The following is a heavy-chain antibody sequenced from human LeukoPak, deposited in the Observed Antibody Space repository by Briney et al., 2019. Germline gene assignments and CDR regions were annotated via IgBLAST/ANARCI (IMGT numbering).Heavy chain of an antibody. D-gene: IGHD5-12*01. V-gene: IGHV4-39*07. CDR1: GGSISSSSYY. Sequence: SETLSLTCTVSGGSISSSSYYRGWIRQPPGKGLEWIGSIYYSGSTYYNPSLKSRVTISVDTSKNQFSLKLSSVTAADTAVYYCARGGDSGYDPEDYWGQGTLVTVSS. CDR2: IYYSGST. J-gene: IGHJ4*02. CDR3: ARGGDSGYDPEDY.